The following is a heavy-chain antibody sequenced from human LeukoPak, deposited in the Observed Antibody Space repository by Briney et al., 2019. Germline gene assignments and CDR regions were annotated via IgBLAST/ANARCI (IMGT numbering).Heavy chain of an antibody. D-gene: IGHD3-22*01. CDR1: GHSISSGYY. CDR2: IYTSGST. V-gene: IGHV4-4*07. Sequence: SETLSLTCTVSGHSISSGYYWGRIRQPAGKGLEWIGRIYTSGSTNYNPSLKSRVTMSVDTSKNQFSLKLSSVTAADTAVYYCARDRYYYDSGGSRFDYWGQGTLVTVSS. J-gene: IGHJ4*02. CDR3: ARDRYYYDSGGSRFDY.